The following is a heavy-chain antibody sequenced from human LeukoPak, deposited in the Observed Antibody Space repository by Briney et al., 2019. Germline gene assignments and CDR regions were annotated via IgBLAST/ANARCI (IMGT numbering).Heavy chain of an antibody. V-gene: IGHV3-23*01. CDR3: AKDLAVDTAMVLDY. CDR1: GGSISNYY. J-gene: IGHJ4*02. D-gene: IGHD5-18*01. Sequence: ETLSLTCTVSGGSISNYYWGWIRQAPGKGLEWVSAISGSGGSTYYADSVKGRFTISRDNSKNTLYLQMNSLRAEDTAVYYCAKDLAVDTAMVLDYWGQGALVTVSS. CDR2: ISGSGGST.